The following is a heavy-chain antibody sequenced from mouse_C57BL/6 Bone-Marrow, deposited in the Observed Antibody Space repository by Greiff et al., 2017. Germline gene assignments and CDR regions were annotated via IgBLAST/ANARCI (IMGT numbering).Heavy chain of an antibody. CDR1: GFSLTSYG. D-gene: IGHD1-1*01. J-gene: IGHJ1*03. V-gene: IGHV2-5*01. Sequence: VQLQQSGPGLVQPSQSLSITCTVSGFSLTSYGVHWVRQSPGKGLEWLGVIWRGGSTDYNAAFMSRMSITKDNSKSQVFFKMTSLHADDTAIYYVSNNDYGSSDGYFDVWGTGTTVTVSS. CDR2: IWRGGST. CDR3: SNNDYGSSDGYFDV.